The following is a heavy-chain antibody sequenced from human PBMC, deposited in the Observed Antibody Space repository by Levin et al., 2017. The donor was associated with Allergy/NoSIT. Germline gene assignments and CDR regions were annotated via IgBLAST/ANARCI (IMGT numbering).Heavy chain of an antibody. CDR2: IYYSGST. V-gene: IGHV4-31*03. D-gene: IGHD4-11*01. CDR3: ARGDYMGYFDY. CDR1: GGSISSGGYY. Sequence: SETLSLTCTVSGGSISSGGYYWSWIRQHPGKGLEWIGYIYYSGSTYYNPSLKSRVTISVDTSKNQFSLKLSSVTAADTAVYYCARGDYMGYFDYWGQGTLVTVSS. J-gene: IGHJ4*02.